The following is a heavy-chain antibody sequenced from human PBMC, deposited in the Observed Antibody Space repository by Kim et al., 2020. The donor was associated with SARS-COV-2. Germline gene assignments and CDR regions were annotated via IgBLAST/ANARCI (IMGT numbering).Heavy chain of an antibody. CDR1: NGSISTYY. J-gene: IGHJ4*02. Sequence: SETLSLTCTVSNGSISTYYWNWIRQSPGKGLEWLGYIFYTVSTNSNPSLRRRLTMSVDTSKNQFSLNLCSVTAADTAVYYCARAIFSRVGTASLDFWGQGTLVTVSS. V-gene: IGHV4-59*01. CDR3: ARAIFSRVGTASLDF. CDR2: IFYTVST. D-gene: IGHD1-26*01.